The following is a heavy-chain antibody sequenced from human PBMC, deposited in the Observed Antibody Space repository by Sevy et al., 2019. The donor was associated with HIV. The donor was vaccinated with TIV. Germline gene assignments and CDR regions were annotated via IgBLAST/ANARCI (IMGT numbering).Heavy chain of an antibody. V-gene: IGHV3-23*01. CDR3: AKEGWLRLYYYGMDV. CDR1: GFTFSSYA. J-gene: IGHJ6*02. Sequence: GGSLRLSCAASGFTFSSYAMSWVRQGPGKGLEWVSAISGSGGSTYYADSVKGRFTISRDNSKNTLYLQMNSLRAEDTAVYYCAKEGWLRLYYYGMDVWGQGTTVTVSS. CDR2: ISGSGGST. D-gene: IGHD5-12*01.